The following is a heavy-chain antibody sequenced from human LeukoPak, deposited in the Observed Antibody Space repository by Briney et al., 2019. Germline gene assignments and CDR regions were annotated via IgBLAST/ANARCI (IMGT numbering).Heavy chain of an antibody. CDR2: IYYSGST. J-gene: IGHJ4*02. V-gene: IGHV4-39*01. CDR1: GGSISSSSYY. Sequence: SETLSLTCTVSGGSISSSSYYWGWIRQPPGKGLEWIGSIYYSGSTYYNPSLKSRVTISVDTSKNQFSLKLSSVTAADTAVYYCASAVLTTVTRYYFDYWGQGTLVTVSS. D-gene: IGHD4-17*01. CDR3: ASAVLTTVTRYYFDY.